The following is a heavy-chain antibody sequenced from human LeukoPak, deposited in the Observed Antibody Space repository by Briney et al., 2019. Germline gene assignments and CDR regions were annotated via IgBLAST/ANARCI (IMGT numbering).Heavy chain of an antibody. D-gene: IGHD2-2*02. J-gene: IGHJ3*02. CDR1: GGSFSGYY. Sequence: SETLSLTCAVYGGSFSGYYWSWIRQPPGKGLEWIGEINHSGSTNYNPSLKSRATISVDTSKNQFSLKLSSVTAADTAVYYCARGMRYQLLYRQTDAFDIWGQGTMVTVSS. CDR2: INHSGST. CDR3: ARGMRYQLLYRQTDAFDI. V-gene: IGHV4-34*01.